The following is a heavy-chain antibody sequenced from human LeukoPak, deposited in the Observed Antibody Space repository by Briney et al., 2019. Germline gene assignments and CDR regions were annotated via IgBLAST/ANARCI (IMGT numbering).Heavy chain of an antibody. CDR2: ISAYNGNT. V-gene: IGHV1-18*01. Sequence: GASVKVSCKASGYTFTSYGISWVRQAPGQGLEWMGWISAYNGNTNYAQKLQGRVTMTTDTSTSTAYMELRSLRSDDTAVYYCARTFGSGSYYNDGLYFDYWGQGTLVTVSS. J-gene: IGHJ4*02. CDR1: GYTFTSYG. D-gene: IGHD3-10*01. CDR3: ARTFGSGSYYNDGLYFDY.